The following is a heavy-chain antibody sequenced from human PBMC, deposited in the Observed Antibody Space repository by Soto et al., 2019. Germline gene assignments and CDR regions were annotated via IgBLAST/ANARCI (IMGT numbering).Heavy chain of an antibody. CDR3: AREDDGGDRDYYGQDV. Sequence: SETLCLTCTVAGGYIRVDHYHWTWIRQPPGKGLEWIGYVHYSGSVLYNPSLQSRVSISVDTSKNQFSLKLSSVTAADTAVYFCAREDDGGDRDYYGQDVWGQGTTVTVSS. V-gene: IGHV4-30-4*01. CDR2: VHYSGSV. J-gene: IGHJ6*02. CDR1: GGYIRVDHYH. D-gene: IGHD2-21*02.